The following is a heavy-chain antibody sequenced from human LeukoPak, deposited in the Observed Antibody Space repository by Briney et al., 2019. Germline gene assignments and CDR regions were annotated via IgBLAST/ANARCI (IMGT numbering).Heavy chain of an antibody. CDR1: RFTFSSYG. D-gene: IGHD3-22*01. CDR3: AKDRSSGPHYYYGMDV. Sequence: GGSLRLSCAAARFTFSSYGIHWVRQSPGKGLEWVAVVSYLGDDQFYAESVKGRFTISRDNSKKTVFLQMNSLRGEDTAVYYCAKDRSSGPHYYYGMDVWGRGTTVIVSS. V-gene: IGHV3-30*18. J-gene: IGHJ6*02. CDR2: VSYLGDDQ.